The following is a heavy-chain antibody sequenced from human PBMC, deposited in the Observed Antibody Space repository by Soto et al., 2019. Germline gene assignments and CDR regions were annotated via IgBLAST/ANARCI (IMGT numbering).Heavy chain of an antibody. D-gene: IGHD3-10*01. V-gene: IGHV3-21*01. Sequence: PGGSLRLSCAASGFTFSSYSMNWVRQAPGKGLEWVSSISSSSSYIYYADSVKGRFTISRDNAKNSLYLQMNSLRAEDTAVYYCARDGSGRPGYYGMDVWGQGTTVTAP. J-gene: IGHJ6*02. CDR1: GFTFSSYS. CDR3: ARDGSGRPGYYGMDV. CDR2: ISSSSSYI.